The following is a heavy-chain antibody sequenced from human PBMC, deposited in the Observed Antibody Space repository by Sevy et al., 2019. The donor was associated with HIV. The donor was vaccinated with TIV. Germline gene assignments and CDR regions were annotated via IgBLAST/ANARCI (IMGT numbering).Heavy chain of an antibody. J-gene: IGHJ4*02. Sequence: GGSLRLSCAASGFIFSNFGINWVRQAPGKGLEWVSGISGSGGSGDKTNYADSVKGRFTISRDDSKNSLYLQLNSLRAEDTAIYYCARKYDSSGYFDYWGQGTLVTVSS. V-gene: IGHV3-23*01. CDR2: ISGSGGSGDKT. CDR3: ARKYDSSGYFDY. CDR1: GFIFSNFG. D-gene: IGHD3-22*01.